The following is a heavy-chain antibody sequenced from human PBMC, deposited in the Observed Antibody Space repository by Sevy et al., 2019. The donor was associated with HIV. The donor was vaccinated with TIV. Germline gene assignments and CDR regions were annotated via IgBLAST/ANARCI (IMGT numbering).Heavy chain of an antibody. CDR1: GFTFSSYA. D-gene: IGHD2-2*01. V-gene: IGHV3-30-3*01. Sequence: GGSLRLSCAASGFTFSSYAMHWVRQAPGKGLEWVAVISYDGSNKYYADSVKGRFTISRDNSKNTPYLQMNSLRAEDTAVYYCASKEGVVPAATAVDYWGQGTLVTVSS. CDR3: ASKEGVVPAATAVDY. CDR2: ISYDGSNK. J-gene: IGHJ4*02.